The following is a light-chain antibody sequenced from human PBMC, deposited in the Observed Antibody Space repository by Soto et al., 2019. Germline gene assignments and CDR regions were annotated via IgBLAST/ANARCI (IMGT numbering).Light chain of an antibody. CDR2: EVN. CDR1: SSDVGGNKF. Sequence: QSALTQPRSVSGSPGQSVTISCTGTSSDVGGNKFVSWYQQHPGKAPRLIIYEVNRRPPGVPDRFSGSKSGNTASLTVSGLQDEDEADYYCSSFGGSNDVLFGGGTQLTVL. V-gene: IGLV2-8*01. J-gene: IGLJ2*01. CDR3: SSFGGSNDVL.